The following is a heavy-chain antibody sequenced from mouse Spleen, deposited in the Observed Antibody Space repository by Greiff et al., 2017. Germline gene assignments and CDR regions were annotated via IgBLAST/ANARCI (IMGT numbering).Heavy chain of an antibody. V-gene: IGHV1-64*01. Sequence: VQLQQPGAELVKPGASVKLSCKASGYTFTSYWMHWVKQRPGQGLEWIGMIHPNSGSTNYNEKFKSKATLTVDKSSSTAYMQLSSLTSEDSAVYYCARRDYRYDEVFAYWGQGTLVTVSA. D-gene: IGHD2-14*01. CDR2: IHPNSGST. CDR1: GYTFTSYW. J-gene: IGHJ3*01. CDR3: ARRDYRYDEVFAY.